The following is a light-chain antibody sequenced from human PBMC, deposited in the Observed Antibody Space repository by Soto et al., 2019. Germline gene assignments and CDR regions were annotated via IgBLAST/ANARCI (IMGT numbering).Light chain of an antibody. J-gene: IGKJ1*01. CDR1: QSVSSSY. V-gene: IGKV3-20*01. Sequence: EIVLTQSPGTLSLSPGERATLSCRASQSVSSSYLAWYQQKPGQAPRLLIYVASSRATGIPDRFSGSGSGTDFTLTISRLEPEDFAVYYCQQYGSSFGQGTKVEIK. CDR2: VAS. CDR3: QQYGSS.